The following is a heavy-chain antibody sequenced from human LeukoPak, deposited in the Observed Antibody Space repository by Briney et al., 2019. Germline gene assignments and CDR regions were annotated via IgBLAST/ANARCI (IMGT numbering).Heavy chain of an antibody. V-gene: IGHV4-59*01. J-gene: IGHJ4*02. CDR2: IYYSGST. Sequence: SETLSLTCTVSGGSISSYYWSWIRQPPGKGLEWIGYIYYSGSTNYNPSLKSRVTISVDTSKNQFSLKLSSVTAADTAGYYCGRGEYDYVGGGGVWGQGTLVTVSS. CDR1: GGSISSYY. CDR3: GRGEYDYVGGGGV. D-gene: IGHD3-16*01.